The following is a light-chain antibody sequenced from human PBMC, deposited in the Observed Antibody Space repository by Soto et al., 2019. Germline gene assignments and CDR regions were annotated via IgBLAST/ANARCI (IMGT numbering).Light chain of an antibody. CDR1: QSISGL. Sequence: DIQMTQSPSTLSASVGDRVTITCRAGQSISGLLAWYQKKPGKAPKLLLYEASTLESGVPSRFSGSGSGTEYTLTINSLQHDDFATYNCKKYRSYSSFGQGTRLEI. V-gene: IGKV1-5*03. J-gene: IGKJ2*01. CDR2: EAS. CDR3: KKYRSYSS.